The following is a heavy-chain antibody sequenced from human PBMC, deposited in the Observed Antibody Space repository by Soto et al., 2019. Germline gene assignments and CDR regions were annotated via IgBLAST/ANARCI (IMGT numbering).Heavy chain of an antibody. Sequence: EVQVVESGGDLVQPGGSLRLSCAASGFTLSDYWMSCLRQAPGKGLEWVANIRPDGGEEHYVDSVKGRFTISRDNAKNSLYLQMSSLRADDTAVYYCARDDSGWSVYWGQGTLVTVSS. CDR3: ARDDSGWSVY. CDR1: GFTLSDYW. D-gene: IGHD6-19*01. J-gene: IGHJ4*02. V-gene: IGHV3-7*01. CDR2: IRPDGGEE.